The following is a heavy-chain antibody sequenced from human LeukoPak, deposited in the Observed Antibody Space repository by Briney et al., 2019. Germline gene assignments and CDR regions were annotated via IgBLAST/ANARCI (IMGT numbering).Heavy chain of an antibody. CDR2: ISYDGSNK. CDR3: ARADGSGSSVHFDY. CDR1: GFTFSSYA. V-gene: IGHV3-30-3*01. Sequence: GRSLRLSCAASGFTFSSYAMHWVRQAPGKGLEWVAVISYDGSNKYYADSVKGRFTISRDNAKNSLYLQMNSLRAEDTAVYYCARADGSGSSVHFDYWGQGTLVTVSS. J-gene: IGHJ4*02. D-gene: IGHD3-10*01.